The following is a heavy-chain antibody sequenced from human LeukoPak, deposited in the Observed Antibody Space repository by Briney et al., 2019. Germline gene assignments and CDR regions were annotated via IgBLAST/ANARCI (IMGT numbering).Heavy chain of an antibody. CDR2: IKSDGRTT. Sequence: PGGSLRLSCAASGFTFSNSGMHWVRQAPGKGLVWVSRIKSDGRTTYYADSVKGRFTISRDDAKNTLYLQMNSLRAEDTAVYYCARAGVAVAYFYYFDYWGQGSLVTVSS. J-gene: IGHJ4*02. D-gene: IGHD6-19*01. V-gene: IGHV3-74*01. CDR3: ARAGVAVAYFYYFDY. CDR1: GFTFSNSG.